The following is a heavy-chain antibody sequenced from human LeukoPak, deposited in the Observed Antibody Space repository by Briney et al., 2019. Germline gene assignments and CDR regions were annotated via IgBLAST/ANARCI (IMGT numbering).Heavy chain of an antibody. CDR3: LRVYSYYMYV. CDR1: GVSISNNNM. D-gene: IGHD2-15*01. V-gene: IGHV4-4*02. CDR2: ICHSGST. Sequence: SESLSLTCAVSGVSISNNNMWSWVRQSPEKGLEGIEKICHSGSTNYTPSLKSRLTISVDKSKNQVSLQLNCLTAADTAVYYCLRVYSYYMYVWGKGNTGTVSS. J-gene: IGHJ6*03.